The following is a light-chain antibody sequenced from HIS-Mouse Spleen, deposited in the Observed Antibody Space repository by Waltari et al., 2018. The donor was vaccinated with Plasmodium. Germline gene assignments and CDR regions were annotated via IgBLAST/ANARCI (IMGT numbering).Light chain of an antibody. CDR3: SSYTSSSTLV. J-gene: IGLJ2*01. Sequence: QSALTQPAPVSGSPGPSITISCTGTSSDVGGYNFVPWYQQHPGKAPKLMIYEVSNRPSGVSNRFSGSKSGNTASLTISGLQAEDEADYYCSSYTSSSTLVFGGGTKLTVL. CDR2: EVS. V-gene: IGLV2-14*01. CDR1: SSDVGGYNF.